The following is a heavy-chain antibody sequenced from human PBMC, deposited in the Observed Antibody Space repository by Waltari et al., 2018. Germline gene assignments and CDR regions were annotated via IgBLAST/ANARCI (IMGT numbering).Heavy chain of an antibody. D-gene: IGHD5-12*01. CDR3: ARSRRRDGYNFGYFDY. Sequence: QVQLVESGGGVVQPGRSLRLSCAASGFTFSSYGMHWVRPAPGKGLEWVAVIWYDGSNKYYADSVKGRFTISRDNSKNTLYLQMNSLRAEDTAVYYCARSRRRDGYNFGYFDYWGQGTLVTVSS. J-gene: IGHJ4*02. CDR1: GFTFSSYG. V-gene: IGHV3-33*01. CDR2: IWYDGSNK.